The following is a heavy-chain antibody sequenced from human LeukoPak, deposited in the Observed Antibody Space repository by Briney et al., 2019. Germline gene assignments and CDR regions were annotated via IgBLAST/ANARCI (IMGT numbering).Heavy chain of an antibody. J-gene: IGHJ4*02. D-gene: IGHD5-18*01. CDR2: ISGSGGST. Sequence: PGGSLRLSCAASGFTFSNYWMSWVRQAPGKGLEWVSAISGSGGSTYYADSVKGRFTISRDNSKNTLYLQMNSLRAEDTAVYYCAKGGGYSYGQYYFDYWGQGTLVTVSS. V-gene: IGHV3-23*01. CDR3: AKGGGYSYGQYYFDY. CDR1: GFTFSNYW.